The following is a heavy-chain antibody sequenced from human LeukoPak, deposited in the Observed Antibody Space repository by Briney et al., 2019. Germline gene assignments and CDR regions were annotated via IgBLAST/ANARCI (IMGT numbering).Heavy chain of an antibody. CDR2: IYYSGST. J-gene: IGHJ6*02. V-gene: IGHV4-59*01. CDR3: ARAVTMVRGVIYYGMDL. CDR1: GGSINSYY. Sequence: PSGTLSLTCTVSGGSINSYYWSWIRQPPGKGLEWIGYIYYSGSTNYNPSLKSRVTISVDTSKNQFSLKLSSVAAADTAVYYCARAVTMVRGVIYYGMDLWGQGTTVTVSS. D-gene: IGHD3-10*01.